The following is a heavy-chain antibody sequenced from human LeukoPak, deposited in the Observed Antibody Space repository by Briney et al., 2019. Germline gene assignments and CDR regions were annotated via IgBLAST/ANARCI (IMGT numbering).Heavy chain of an antibody. CDR1: GYTFTSYG. CDR3: ARSRSYCSGGSCYHAFDI. J-gene: IGHJ3*02. Sequence: SVKVSCKASGYTFTSYGISWVRQAPGQGLEWMGGIIPIFGTANYAQKFQGRVTITADESTSTAYMELSSLRSEDTAVYYCARSRSYCSGGSCYHAFDIWGQGTMVTVSS. V-gene: IGHV1-69*13. CDR2: IIPIFGTA. D-gene: IGHD2-15*01.